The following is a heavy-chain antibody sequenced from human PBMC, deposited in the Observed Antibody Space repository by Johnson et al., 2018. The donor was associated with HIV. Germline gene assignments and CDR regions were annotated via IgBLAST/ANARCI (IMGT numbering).Heavy chain of an antibody. V-gene: IGHV3-11*04. J-gene: IGHJ3*02. CDR3: ATRDPTHRPGVFDI. CDR1: GFTFSDYY. D-gene: IGHD1-14*01. CDR2: IRSSGSTI. Sequence: QVQLVESGGGLVKPGGSLRLSCAASGFTFSDYYMSWIRQAPGKGLEWVSHIRSSGSTIYYADSVKGRFTSSRDNAKNSLYLQMNSLRAEDTAVYYCATRDPTHRPGVFDIWGQGTMVTVSS.